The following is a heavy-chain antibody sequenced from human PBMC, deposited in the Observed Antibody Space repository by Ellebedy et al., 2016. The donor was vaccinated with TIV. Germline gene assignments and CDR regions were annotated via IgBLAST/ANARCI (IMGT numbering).Heavy chain of an antibody. J-gene: IGHJ3*02. V-gene: IGHV3-7*01. CDR2: IKQDGSEK. CDR3: VTDGSYGDYLSPTHAFVI. D-gene: IGHD4-17*01. Sequence: GESLKISCAASGFSFRSYWMSWVRQAPGKVLEWVANIKQDGSEKYHVDSVRGRFTISRDNARNALYLQMNSLTAEDTAVYYCVTDGSYGDYLSPTHAFVIWGQGTMVAVSS. CDR1: GFSFRSYW.